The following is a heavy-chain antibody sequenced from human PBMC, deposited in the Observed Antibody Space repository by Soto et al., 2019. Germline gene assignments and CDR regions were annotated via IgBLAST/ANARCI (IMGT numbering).Heavy chain of an antibody. V-gene: IGHV1-69*12. Sequence: VPLVQSGAEVKKPGSSVKVSCKASGGTFSSYAISWVRQAPGQGLEWMGGIVPIFGTANYAQKFQGRVTITADESTSTAYMELSSLRSEDTAVYYCARIERYCISTSCTDAFDIWGQGTMVTVSS. CDR2: IVPIFGTA. CDR1: GGTFSSYA. CDR3: ARIERYCISTSCTDAFDI. D-gene: IGHD2-2*01. J-gene: IGHJ3*02.